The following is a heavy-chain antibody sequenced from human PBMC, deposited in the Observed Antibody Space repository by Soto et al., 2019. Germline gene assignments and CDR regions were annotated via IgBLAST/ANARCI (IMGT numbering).Heavy chain of an antibody. D-gene: IGHD3-22*01. Sequence: SVKVSCKASGGTFSSYAISWVRQAPGQGLEWMGGIIPIFGTANYARKFQGRVTITADESTSTAYMELSSLRSEDTAVYYCTYYYDSSGYYYVAFDIWGQGTMVTVSS. CDR1: GGTFSSYA. J-gene: IGHJ3*02. CDR3: TYYYDSSGYYYVAFDI. V-gene: IGHV1-69*13. CDR2: IIPIFGTA.